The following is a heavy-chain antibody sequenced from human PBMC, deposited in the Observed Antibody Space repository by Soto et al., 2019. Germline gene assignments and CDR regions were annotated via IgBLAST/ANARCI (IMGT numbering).Heavy chain of an antibody. V-gene: IGHV1-69*13. D-gene: IGHD6-19*01. CDR1: GGTFSSYA. CDR3: ARDAMVEIAVAGPLGYYYYGMDV. Sequence: SVKVSCKASGGTFSSYAISWVRQAPGQGLEWMGGIIPIFGTANYAQKFQGRVTITADESTSTAYMELSSLRSEDTAVYYCARDAMVEIAVAGPLGYYYYGMDVWGQGTTVTVSS. CDR2: IIPIFGTA. J-gene: IGHJ6*02.